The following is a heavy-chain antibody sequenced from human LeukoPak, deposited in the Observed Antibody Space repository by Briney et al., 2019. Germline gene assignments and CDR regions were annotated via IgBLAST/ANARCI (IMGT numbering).Heavy chain of an antibody. Sequence: GGSLRLSCAASGFTFSSYAMSWVRKAPGKGLEWVSGITENGDNTYYADSVKGRFTISRDNSKNTLFLQMNSLRAEDTAVYYCAREYPGTYNFDYWGQGTLVTVSS. CDR2: ITENGDNT. CDR1: GFTFSSYA. V-gene: IGHV3-23*01. CDR3: AREYPGTYNFDY. D-gene: IGHD1-1*01. J-gene: IGHJ4*02.